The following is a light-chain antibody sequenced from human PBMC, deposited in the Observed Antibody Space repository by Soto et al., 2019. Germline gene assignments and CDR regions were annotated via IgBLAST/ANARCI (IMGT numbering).Light chain of an antibody. V-gene: IGLV3-21*04. CDR3: QVWDIMTDNYV. J-gene: IGLJ1*01. Sequence: SYELTQPPSVSVAPEKTTTITCGGNNIGDKRVHWYRQKPGQAPVLLISYDSDRPSGIPERFSGSKSGNTATLTISRVEAGDEADYYCQVWDIMTDNYVFGGRTKLTVL. CDR1: NIGDKR. CDR2: YDS.